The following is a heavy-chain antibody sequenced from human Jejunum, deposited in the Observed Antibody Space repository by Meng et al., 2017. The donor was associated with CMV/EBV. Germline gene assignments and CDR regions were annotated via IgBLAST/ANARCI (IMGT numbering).Heavy chain of an antibody. D-gene: IGHD6-6*01. CDR2: IHGGGGK. Sequence: QISLKGPGPQLVKPTQTLTLTCTFSVFSLTTYVGRVGWIRQPTGKALEWLALIHGGGGKQYSPSMQSRLTATRDTSKNQVVLTMTNMDPVDTATYYCVHRYSSSSGQVSWGQGTLVTVSS. V-gene: IGHV2-5*02. CDR3: VHRYSSSSGQVS. J-gene: IGHJ5*02. CDR1: VFSLTTYVGR.